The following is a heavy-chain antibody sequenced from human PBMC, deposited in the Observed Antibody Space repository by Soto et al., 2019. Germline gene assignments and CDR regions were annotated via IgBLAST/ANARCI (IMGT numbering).Heavy chain of an antibody. Sequence: GGSLILSCASSGFTFSGHVMNWVSKAPGKWLEWISYISPSGTTIYYADSVKGRFTISRDNAKNSLYLQIHSLRAEDTAVYYCARGEPWLQLSHYFDYWGQGARVTVSS. CDR3: ARGEPWLQLSHYFDY. CDR2: ISPSGTTI. J-gene: IGHJ4*02. D-gene: IGHD5-12*01. CDR1: GFTFSGHV. V-gene: IGHV3-48*03.